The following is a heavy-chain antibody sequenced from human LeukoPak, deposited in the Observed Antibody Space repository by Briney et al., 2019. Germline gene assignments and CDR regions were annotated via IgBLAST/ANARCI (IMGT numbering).Heavy chain of an antibody. V-gene: IGHV4-59*01. CDR1: GGSMRNYY. CDR3: ARGDRYWYIDL. Sequence: SETLSLTCIVSGGSMRNYYWSWIRQSPGKGLEWIAHMYFSGSSVDNPSLKSRVTISVDTSKNQFSLKLRSVTAADTAVYYCARGDRYWYIDLWGRGTLVTVSS. CDR2: MYFSGSS. D-gene: IGHD3-22*01. J-gene: IGHJ2*01.